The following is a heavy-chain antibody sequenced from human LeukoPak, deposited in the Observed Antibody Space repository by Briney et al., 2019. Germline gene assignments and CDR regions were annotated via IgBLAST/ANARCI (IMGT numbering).Heavy chain of an antibody. CDR1: GGSISSGSYY. D-gene: IGHD4-17*01. CDR2: IYTSGST. J-gene: IGHJ5*02. Sequence: NPSETLSLTCTVSGGSISSGSYYWSRIRQPAGKGLEWIGRIYTSGSTNYNPSLKSRVTISVDTSKNQFSLKLSSVAAADTAVYYCARDYGDDWFDPWGQGTLVTVSS. V-gene: IGHV4-61*02. CDR3: ARDYGDDWFDP.